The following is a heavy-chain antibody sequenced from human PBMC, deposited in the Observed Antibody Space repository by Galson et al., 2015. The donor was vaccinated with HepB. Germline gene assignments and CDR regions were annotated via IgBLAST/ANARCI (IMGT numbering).Heavy chain of an antibody. CDR1: GFTFSSYA. D-gene: IGHD3-9*01. V-gene: IGHV3-30*04. Sequence: SLRLSCAASGFTFSSYAMHWVRQAPGKGLEWVAVISYDGSNEYYADSVRGRFTISRDNSKNTLYLQMNSLRAEDTAVYYCARSILTGYSYGMDVWGQGTTVTVSS. CDR2: ISYDGSNE. CDR3: ARSILTGYSYGMDV. J-gene: IGHJ6*02.